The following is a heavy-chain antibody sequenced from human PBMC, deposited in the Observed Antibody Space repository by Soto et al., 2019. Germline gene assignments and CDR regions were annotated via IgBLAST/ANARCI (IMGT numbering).Heavy chain of an antibody. J-gene: IGHJ5*02. CDR2: IYHSGST. D-gene: IGHD1-26*01. Sequence: PSQTLSLTCAVSGGSISSSNWWSWVRQPPGKGLEWIGYIYHSGSTNYNPSLKSRVTISVDTSKNQFSLKLSSVTAADTAVYYCASYIVGATTPHNWFDPWGQGTLVTVSS. CDR3: ASYIVGATTPHNWFDP. V-gene: IGHV4-4*02. CDR1: GGSISSSNW.